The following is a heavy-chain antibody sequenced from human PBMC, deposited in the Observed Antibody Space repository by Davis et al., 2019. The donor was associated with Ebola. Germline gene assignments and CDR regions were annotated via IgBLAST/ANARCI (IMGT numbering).Heavy chain of an antibody. D-gene: IGHD2-15*01. Sequence: SVKVSCKASGGTFSSYAISWVRQAPGQGLEWMGGIIPIFGTANYAQKFQGRVTITADESTSTAYMELSSLRSEDTAVYYCARDAIGGYCSGGSCYSGYYYGMDVWGQGTTVTVSS. J-gene: IGHJ6*02. CDR1: GGTFSSYA. CDR3: ARDAIGGYCSGGSCYSGYYYGMDV. V-gene: IGHV1-69*13. CDR2: IIPIFGTA.